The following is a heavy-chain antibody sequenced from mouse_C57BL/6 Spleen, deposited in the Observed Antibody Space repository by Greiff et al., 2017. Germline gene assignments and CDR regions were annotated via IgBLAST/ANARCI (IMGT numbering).Heavy chain of an antibody. CDR3: ARSYYDYDVLDY. CDR2: INPNNGGT. J-gene: IGHJ2*01. V-gene: IGHV1-18*01. Sequence: EVQLQESGPELVKPGASVKIPCKASGYTFTDYNMDWVKQSHGKSLEWIGDINPNNGGTIYNQKFKGKATLTVDKSSSTAYMELRSLTSEDTAVYYCARSYYDYDVLDYWGQGTTLTVSS. D-gene: IGHD2-4*01. CDR1: GYTFTDYN.